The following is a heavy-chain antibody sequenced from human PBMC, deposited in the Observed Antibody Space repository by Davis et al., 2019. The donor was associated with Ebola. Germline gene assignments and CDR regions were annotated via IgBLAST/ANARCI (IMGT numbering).Heavy chain of an antibody. Sequence: EVSCKGSGYSFTSYWIGWVRQMPGKGLEWMGIIYPGDSDTRYSPSFQGQVTISADKSISTAYLQWSSLKASDTAMYYCARGRGELPNYFDYWGQGTLVTVSS. CDR2: IYPGDSDT. CDR1: GYSFTSYW. V-gene: IGHV5-51*01. CDR3: ARGRGELPNYFDY. D-gene: IGHD1-26*01. J-gene: IGHJ4*02.